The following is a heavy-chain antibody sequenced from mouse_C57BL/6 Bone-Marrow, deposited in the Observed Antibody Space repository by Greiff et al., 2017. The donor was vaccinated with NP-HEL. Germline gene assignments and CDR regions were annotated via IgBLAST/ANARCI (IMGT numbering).Heavy chain of an antibody. Sequence: VKVVESGPGLVAPSQSLSITCTVSGFSLTSYAISWVRQPPGKGLEWLGVIWTGGGTNYNSALKSRLSISKDNSKSQVFLKMNSLQTDDTARYYCARHGSSYADYFDYWGQGTTLTVSS. D-gene: IGHD1-1*01. V-gene: IGHV2-9-1*01. CDR2: IWTGGGT. CDR3: ARHGSSYADYFDY. CDR1: GFSLTSYA. J-gene: IGHJ2*01.